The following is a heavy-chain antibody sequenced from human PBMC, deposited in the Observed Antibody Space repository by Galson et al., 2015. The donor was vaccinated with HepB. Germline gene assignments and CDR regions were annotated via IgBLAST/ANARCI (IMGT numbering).Heavy chain of an antibody. CDR3: ARPWYGGYAFDI. J-gene: IGHJ3*02. V-gene: IGHV1-3*01. CDR1: GYTFTSYA. D-gene: IGHD4-23*01. CDR2: INAGNGNT. Sequence: SVKVSCKASGYTFTSYAMHWVRQAPGQRLEWMGWINAGNGNTKYSQKFQGRVTITRDTSASTAYIELSSLRSEDTAVYYCARPWYGGYAFDIWGQGTMVTVSS.